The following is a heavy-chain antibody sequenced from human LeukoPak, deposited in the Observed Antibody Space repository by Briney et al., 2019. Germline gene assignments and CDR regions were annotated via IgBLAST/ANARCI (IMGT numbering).Heavy chain of an antibody. Sequence: AGSLRLSCAAPGFTFSAYKMHWVRQAPGKGLEWVAYISSSSTAIFYADSVKGRFTISRDNAKNSLYLQMNSLRAEDTAVYYCAREGETAAGTASYTFDIWGQGTVVTVSS. CDR2: ISSSSTAI. D-gene: IGHD6-13*01. J-gene: IGHJ3*02. CDR3: AREGETAAGTASYTFDI. V-gene: IGHV3-48*03. CDR1: GFTFSAYK.